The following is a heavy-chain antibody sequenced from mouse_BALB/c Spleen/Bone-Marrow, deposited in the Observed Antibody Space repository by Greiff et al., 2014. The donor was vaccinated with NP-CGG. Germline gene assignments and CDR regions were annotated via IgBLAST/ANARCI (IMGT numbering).Heavy chain of an antibody. CDR3: ARRVYGNYWYFDV. Sequence: VQLKESGAELVRPGSSVKISCKASGYAFSSYWMNWVKQRPGQGLEWIGQIYPGDGDTNYNGKFKGKATLTADKSSSTAYMQLSSLTSEDSAVYFCARRVYGNYWYFDVWGAGTTVTVSS. V-gene: IGHV1-80*01. D-gene: IGHD2-1*01. J-gene: IGHJ1*01. CDR2: IYPGDGDT. CDR1: GYAFSSYW.